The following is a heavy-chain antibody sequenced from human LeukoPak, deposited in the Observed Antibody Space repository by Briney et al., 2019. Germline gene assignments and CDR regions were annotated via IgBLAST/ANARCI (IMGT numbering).Heavy chain of an antibody. V-gene: IGHV3-7*01. CDR1: GFTFTNYW. Sequence: GGSLRLSCAASGFTFTNYWLNWVPQAPGKGLEWVANIQQDGSEKYYLDSVKGRFTISRDNAKNSVYLQMNTLRAEDTAIYYCARRRGYSYAWSFDYWGQGTLVTVSS. D-gene: IGHD5-18*01. CDR3: ARRRGYSYAWSFDY. J-gene: IGHJ4*02. CDR2: IQQDGSEK.